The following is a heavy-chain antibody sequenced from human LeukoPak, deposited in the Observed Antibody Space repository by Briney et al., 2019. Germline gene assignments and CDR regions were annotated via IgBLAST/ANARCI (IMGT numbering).Heavy chain of an antibody. CDR3: ARGRDYSNYMDY. V-gene: IGHV1-8*01. J-gene: IGHJ4*02. CDR1: GYTFTSYD. CDR2: MNPNSGNT. Sequence: ASVKVSCKASGYTFTSYDINWVRQATGQGLEWMGWMNPNSGNTGYAQKFQGRVTMTRNTSISTAYMELSSLRSEDTAVYYCARGRDYSNYMDYWGQGTLVTVSS. D-gene: IGHD4-11*01.